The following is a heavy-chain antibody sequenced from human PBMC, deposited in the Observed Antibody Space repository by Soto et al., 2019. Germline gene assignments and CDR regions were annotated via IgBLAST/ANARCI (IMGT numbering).Heavy chain of an antibody. J-gene: IGHJ4*02. D-gene: IGHD3-10*01. V-gene: IGHV4-59*08. CDR2: ITYSGRT. Sequence: SDTLSITCTVSADPLTTILWGWIRRPPRRGLEWIGYITYSGRTNYNPSLKSRHSMSLDTSNNLFSLHLRSLTAADTATYHCANLRGIGEIYNYHDYWRQGNLVNVSS. CDR1: ADPLTTIL. CDR3: ANLRGIGEIYNYHDY.